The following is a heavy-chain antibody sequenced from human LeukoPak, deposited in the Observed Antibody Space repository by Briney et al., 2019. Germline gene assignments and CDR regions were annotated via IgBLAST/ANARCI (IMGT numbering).Heavy chain of an antibody. Sequence: GGSLRLSCAASEFTVSTNYMTWVRQAPGKGLEWVSAISGSGGSTYYADSVKGRFTISRDNSKNTLYLQMNSLRAEDTAVYYCATYHYFDYWGQGTLVTVSS. CDR2: ISGSGGST. CDR3: ATYHYFDY. CDR1: EFTVSTNY. J-gene: IGHJ4*02. D-gene: IGHD2-2*02. V-gene: IGHV3-23*01.